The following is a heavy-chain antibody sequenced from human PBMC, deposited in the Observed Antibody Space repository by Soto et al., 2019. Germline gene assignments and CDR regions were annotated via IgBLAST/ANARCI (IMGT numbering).Heavy chain of an antibody. CDR2: IYYSGST. Sequence: SETLSLTCTVSGGSISSYYWSWIRQPPGKGLEWIGYIYYSGSTNYNPSLKSRVTISVDTSKNQFSLKLSSVTAADTAVYYCARDGGGAFDIWGQGTMVTVSS. V-gene: IGHV4-59*01. D-gene: IGHD3-16*01. CDR3: ARDGGGAFDI. CDR1: GGSISSYY. J-gene: IGHJ3*02.